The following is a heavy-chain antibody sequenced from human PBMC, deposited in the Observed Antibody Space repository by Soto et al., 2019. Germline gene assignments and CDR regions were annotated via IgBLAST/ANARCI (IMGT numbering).Heavy chain of an antibody. CDR2: IYYSGTT. CDR3: ARRRDYMDV. J-gene: IGHJ6*03. CDR1: GDSISNYY. V-gene: IGHV4-59*08. Sequence: SETLSLTCTVSGDSISNYYWSWIRQPPGKGLEWIGYIYYSGTTNYNPSLQSRVTISIDTSKNQFSLRLSSVTAADTAVYYCARRRDYMDVWGKGTTVTVSS.